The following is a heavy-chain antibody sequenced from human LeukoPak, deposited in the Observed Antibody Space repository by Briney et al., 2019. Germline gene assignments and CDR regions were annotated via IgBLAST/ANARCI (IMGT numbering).Heavy chain of an antibody. V-gene: IGHV4-34*01. J-gene: IGHJ6*02. Sequence: SETLSLTCAVYGGSFSGYYWSWIRQPPGKGLEWIGEINHSGSTNYNPSLKSRVTISVDTSRNQFSLKLSSVTAADTAVYYCARGPNVGATVRGYYYYGMDVWGQGTTVTVSS. CDR1: GGSFSGYY. CDR2: INHSGST. D-gene: IGHD1-26*01. CDR3: ARGPNVGATVRGYYYYGMDV.